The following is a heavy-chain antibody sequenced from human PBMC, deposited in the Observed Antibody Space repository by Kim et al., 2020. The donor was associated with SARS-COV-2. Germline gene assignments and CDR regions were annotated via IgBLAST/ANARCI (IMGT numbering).Heavy chain of an antibody. CDR3: GRSSARRFDY. CDR2: YN. D-gene: IGHD6-6*01. V-gene: IGHV6-1*01. Sequence: YNDYAVSVKSRITINPDTSKNPVSLQLNSVTPEDTAVYYCGRSSARRFDYWGQGTLVTVSS. J-gene: IGHJ4*02.